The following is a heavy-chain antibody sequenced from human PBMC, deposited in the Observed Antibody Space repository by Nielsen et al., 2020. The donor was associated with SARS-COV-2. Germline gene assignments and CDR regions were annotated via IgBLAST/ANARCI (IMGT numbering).Heavy chain of an antibody. J-gene: IGHJ6*02. CDR3: ARTPNYYGSGSYFSTSLRYYYYYGMDV. V-gene: IGHV3-20*01. CDR2: INWNGGST. CDR1: GFTFDDYG. D-gene: IGHD3-10*01. Sequence: GESLKISCAASGFTFDDYGMSWVRQAPGKGLEWVSGINWNGGSTGYADSVKGRFTISRDNAKNSLYLQMNSPRAEDTALYHCARTPNYYGSGSYFSTSLRYYYYYGMDVWGQGTTVTVSS.